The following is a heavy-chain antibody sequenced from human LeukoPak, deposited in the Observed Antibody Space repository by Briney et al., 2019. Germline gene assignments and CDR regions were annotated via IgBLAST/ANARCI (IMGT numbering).Heavy chain of an antibody. D-gene: IGHD6-6*01. CDR1: GYTFTSYY. V-gene: IGHV1-46*01. Sequence: ASVNVSYKASGYTFTSYYMHWVRQAPGQGLEGMGIINPSGGSTSYAQKFQGRVTMTRDTSTNTVYMELSSLRSEDTAVFCCERGASSIAALNPFWYFELWGGGNLVTVSS. J-gene: IGHJ2*01. CDR2: INPSGGST. CDR3: ERGASSIAALNPFWYFEL.